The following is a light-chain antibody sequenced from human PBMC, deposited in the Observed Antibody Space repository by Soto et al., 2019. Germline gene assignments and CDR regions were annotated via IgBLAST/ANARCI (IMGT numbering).Light chain of an antibody. Sequence: QSVLTQPASVSGSPGQSITISCTGTSSDVGGYNYVSWYQQHPVKAPKLMIYDVTTRPSGVSDRFSGSKSGNTASLTISGLQAEDEADYYCSSYTSSSTPYVFGTGTKVT. J-gene: IGLJ1*01. CDR3: SSYTSSSTPYV. V-gene: IGLV2-14*01. CDR1: SSDVGGYNY. CDR2: DVT.